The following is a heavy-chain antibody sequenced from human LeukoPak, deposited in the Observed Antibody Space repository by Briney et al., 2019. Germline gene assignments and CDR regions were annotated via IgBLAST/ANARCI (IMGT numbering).Heavy chain of an antibody. D-gene: IGHD4-17*01. CDR2: IYHSGST. CDR1: GGSISSGCYS. Sequence: SETLSLTSAVSGGSISSGCYSWSWIRQPPGKGLEWIGYIYHSGSTYYNPSLKSRVTISVDRSKHQFSLKLSSVPAADTAVYYCATSGVDYGENGGYDFWGQGTLVSVSS. CDR3: ATSGVDYGENGGYDF. J-gene: IGHJ4*02. V-gene: IGHV4-30-2*01.